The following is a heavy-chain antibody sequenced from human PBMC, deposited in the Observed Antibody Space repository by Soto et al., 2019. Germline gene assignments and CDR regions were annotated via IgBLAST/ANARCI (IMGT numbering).Heavy chain of an antibody. Sequence: PSKTLSLTCTVSGDSISTADYYWNWIRQPPGKGLEWIGYIYYSGNTYYIPSLKSRVTISVDTSKNQISLKLNSVTAADTAVYYCARGIYSTSSFFDSWGQGTLVTVYS. D-gene: IGHD6-6*01. CDR1: GDSISTADYY. V-gene: IGHV4-30-4*01. CDR2: IYYSGNT. CDR3: ARGIYSTSSFFDS. J-gene: IGHJ4*02.